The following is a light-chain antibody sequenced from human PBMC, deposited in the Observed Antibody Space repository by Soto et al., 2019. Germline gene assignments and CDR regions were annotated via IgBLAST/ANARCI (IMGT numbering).Light chain of an antibody. V-gene: IGKV3-20*01. CDR1: QTVLNNY. Sequence: EIVLTQSPGTLSLSPGERATLSCRASQTVLNNYLTWYQQKPGQAPRRLIFGASIRATGIPDRFSGSGSGTDFTLTISRLEPEDFAVYYCQQYGSSPRTFGLGTKVDIK. J-gene: IGKJ1*01. CDR2: GAS. CDR3: QQYGSSPRT.